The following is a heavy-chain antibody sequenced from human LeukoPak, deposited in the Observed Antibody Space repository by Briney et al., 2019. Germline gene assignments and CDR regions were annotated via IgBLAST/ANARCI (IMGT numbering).Heavy chain of an antibody. CDR2: VSNSGST. Sequence: SESLSLTCSVSGGSIRNYYWTWIRQPPGKGLEWIGHVSNSGSTKYNPSLKSRVTISIDTSKKHFSLKLSSVTAADTAVYYCASRAYYDSSGLAYWGQGILVTVSS. J-gene: IGHJ4*02. CDR1: GGSIRNYY. CDR3: ASRAYYDSSGLAY. D-gene: IGHD3-22*01. V-gene: IGHV4-59*08.